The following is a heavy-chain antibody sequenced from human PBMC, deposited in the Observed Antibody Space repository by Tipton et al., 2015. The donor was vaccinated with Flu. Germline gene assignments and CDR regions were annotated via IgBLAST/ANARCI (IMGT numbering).Heavy chain of an antibody. J-gene: IGHJ4*02. V-gene: IGHV3-53*01. D-gene: IGHD6-6*01. CDR3: AREYSSSRGKYYFDY. Sequence: QLVQSGGGLIQPGGSLRLSCAASGFTVSSNYMSWVRQAPGKGLEWVSVIYSGGSTYYADSVKGRFTISRDNSKNTLYLQMNSLRAEDTAVYYCAREYSSSRGKYYFDYWGQGTLVTVSS. CDR2: IYSGGST. CDR1: GFTVSSNY.